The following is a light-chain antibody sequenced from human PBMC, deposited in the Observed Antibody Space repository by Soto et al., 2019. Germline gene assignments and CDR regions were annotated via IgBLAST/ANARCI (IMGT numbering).Light chain of an antibody. CDR2: GAS. CDR3: QQSDSLPPT. V-gene: IGKV3-20*01. Sequence: EIVLTQSPGTLSLSPGERATLSCRASQSVSSSYLTWYQQKPGQAPRLLIFGASSRATGIPDRFSGSGSGTHFTFTISSLQPEDIATYFCQQSDSLPPTFGGGTKVEI. J-gene: IGKJ4*01. CDR1: QSVSSSY.